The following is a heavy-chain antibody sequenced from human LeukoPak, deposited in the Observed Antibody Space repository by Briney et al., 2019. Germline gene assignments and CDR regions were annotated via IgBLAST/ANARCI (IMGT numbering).Heavy chain of an antibody. CDR2: INPNSGVT. Sequence: ASVKVSCKASGYTFTGYYMHWVRQALGQGREWMGWINPNSGVTNYAQKFQGRVTMTRDTSISTAYMELSSLTSDDTAVYYCARWPSSGIHYWGQGTLVTVSS. CDR3: ARWPSSGIHY. CDR1: GYTFTGYY. J-gene: IGHJ4*02. D-gene: IGHD3-10*01. V-gene: IGHV1-2*02.